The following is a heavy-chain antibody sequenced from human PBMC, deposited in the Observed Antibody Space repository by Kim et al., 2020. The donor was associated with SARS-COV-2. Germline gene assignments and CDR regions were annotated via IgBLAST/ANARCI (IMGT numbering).Heavy chain of an antibody. V-gene: IGHV3-49*04. J-gene: IGHJ6*03. CDR3: ARDRYYYDSSGYYAYYYYMDV. CDR1: GFTFGDYA. Sequence: GGSLRLSCTTSGFTFGDYAMNWVRQAPGWGLEWVGFIRSKAYGGTTGYAASVKGRFTFSRDDSKGIAYLQMNSLKTEDTAVYFCARDRYYYDSSGYYAYYYYMDVWGKGTTVTVSS. CDR2: IRSKAYGGTT. D-gene: IGHD3-22*01.